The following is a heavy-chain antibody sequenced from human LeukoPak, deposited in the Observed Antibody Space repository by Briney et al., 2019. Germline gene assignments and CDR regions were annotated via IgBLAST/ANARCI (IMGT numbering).Heavy chain of an antibody. CDR1: GFTFSSYA. CDR3: AKDIVYDSSTAQTFDY. CDR2: IIGSGGST. Sequence: GSLRLSCAASGFTFSSYAMSWVRHAPGKGLEWVSAIIGSGGSTYYADSVKGRFTISRDNSKNTLYLHRNSLRAEDTAVYYCAKDIVYDSSTAQTFDYWGQGTLVTVSS. J-gene: IGHJ4*02. D-gene: IGHD3-22*01. V-gene: IGHV3-23*01.